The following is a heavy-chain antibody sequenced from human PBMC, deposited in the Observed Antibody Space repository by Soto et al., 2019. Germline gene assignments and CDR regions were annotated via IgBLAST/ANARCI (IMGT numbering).Heavy chain of an antibody. CDR1: GYTFTSYA. Sequence: QVQLVQSGAEVKKPGASVKVSCKASGYTFTSYAMHWVRQAPGQRLQWMGWINAGNGNTKYSQKFQGRVTITRDTSASTAYMELSSLRSEDTAVYYCARALFPDSSGYLFYWGQGTLVTVSS. V-gene: IGHV1-3*01. CDR3: ARALFPDSSGYLFY. J-gene: IGHJ4*02. D-gene: IGHD3-22*01. CDR2: INAGNGNT.